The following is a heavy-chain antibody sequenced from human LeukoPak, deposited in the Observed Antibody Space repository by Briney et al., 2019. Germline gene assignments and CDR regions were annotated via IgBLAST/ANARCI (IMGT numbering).Heavy chain of an antibody. J-gene: IGHJ4*02. CDR3: AKVPRVIVDESYFDY. CDR2: ISGSGGST. Sequence: GGSLRLSCAASGFTFSSYAMSWVRQAPGKGLEWVSAISGSGGSTYYADSVKGRFTISRDNSKNTLYLQMNSLRAENTAVYYCAKVPRVIVDESYFDYGGRGPLVTVPS. D-gene: IGHD3-22*01. V-gene: IGHV3-23*01. CDR1: GFTFSSYA.